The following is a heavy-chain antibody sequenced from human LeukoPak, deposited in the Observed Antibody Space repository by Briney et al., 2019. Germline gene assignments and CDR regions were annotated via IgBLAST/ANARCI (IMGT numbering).Heavy chain of an antibody. CDR3: ARDHPPYYYDSSGYPGDAFDI. J-gene: IGHJ3*02. CDR1: GFTFSSYA. CDR2: ISYDGSNK. V-gene: IGHV3-30*04. D-gene: IGHD3-22*01. Sequence: GRSLRLSCAASGFTFSSYAMHWVRQAPGKGLEWVAVISYDGSNKYYADSVKGRFTISRDNAKNSLYLQMNSLRAEDTAVYYCARDHPPYYYDSSGYPGDAFDIWGQGTMVTVSS.